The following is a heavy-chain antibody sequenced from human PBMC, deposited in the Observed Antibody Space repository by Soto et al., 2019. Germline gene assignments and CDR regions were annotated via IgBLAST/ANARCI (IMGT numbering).Heavy chain of an antibody. D-gene: IGHD3-3*01. CDR1: GFTFSDYG. V-gene: IGHV3-33*01. CDR3: ARDHRAYNFWSTYQRDDYYAMDV. J-gene: IGHJ6*02. CDR2: IWYDGSNK. Sequence: PGGSLRLSCAASGFTFSDYGMHWVRQAPGKGLEWVAVIWYDGSNKYYEDSVKGRFTISRDNSKNTLDLQMDSLRAEDTALYYCARDHRAYNFWSTYQRDDYYAMDVWGQGTTVTVSS.